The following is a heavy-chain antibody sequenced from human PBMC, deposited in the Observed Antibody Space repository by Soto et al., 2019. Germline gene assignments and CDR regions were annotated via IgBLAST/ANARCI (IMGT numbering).Heavy chain of an antibody. Sequence: SVKGSCKASGGSFSSYAISWVRQAPGQGLEWMGGIIPIFGTANYAQKFQGRVTITADESTSTAYMELSSLRSEDTAVYYCARNLWSDYGDYGSAAFDICGQGTIVTVSS. J-gene: IGHJ3*02. D-gene: IGHD4-17*01. CDR3: ARNLWSDYGDYGSAAFDI. CDR1: GGSFSSYA. CDR2: IIPIFGTA. V-gene: IGHV1-69*13.